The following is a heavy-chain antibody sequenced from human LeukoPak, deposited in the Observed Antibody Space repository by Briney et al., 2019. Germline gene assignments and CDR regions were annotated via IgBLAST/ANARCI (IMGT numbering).Heavy chain of an antibody. CDR3: ARFPGYSSSWSKRTYYYYYYMDV. V-gene: IGHV1-8*03. CDR2: MNPNSGNT. D-gene: IGHD6-13*01. Sequence: GASVKVSCKASGYTFTSYDINWVRQATGQGLEWMGWMNPNSGNTGYAQKFQGRVTITRNTSISTAYMELSSLRSEDTAVYYCARFPGYSSSWSKRTYYYYYYMDVWGKGTTVTVSS. CDR1: GYTFTSYD. J-gene: IGHJ6*03.